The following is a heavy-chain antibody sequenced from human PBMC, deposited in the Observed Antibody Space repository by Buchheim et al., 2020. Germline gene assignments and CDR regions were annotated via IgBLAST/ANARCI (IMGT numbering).Heavy chain of an antibody. V-gene: IGHV3-23*01. CDR1: GITFSSYA. CDR2: ISGRGSTM. Sequence: EVQLLESEGDLVQPGGSLRLSCEASGITFSSYAMSWVRQAPGKGLEWVSAISGRGSTMYYADSVKGRFTISRDNSKNTLYLHMHSLRAEDTAVYYCARGLEVVPGALVYWGQGTL. J-gene: IGHJ4*02. CDR3: ARGLEVVPGALVY. D-gene: IGHD2-2*01.